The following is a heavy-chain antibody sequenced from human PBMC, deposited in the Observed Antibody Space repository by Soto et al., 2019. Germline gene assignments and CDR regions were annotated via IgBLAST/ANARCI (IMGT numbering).Heavy chain of an antibody. J-gene: IGHJ5*02. Sequence: SVKVSCKASGGTFSSYAISWVRQAPGQGLEWMGGIIPIFGTANYAQKFQGRVTITADESTSTAYMELSSLRSEDTAVYYCARSAVYYDQVNWFDLWGQGTLVTVSS. CDR1: GGTFSSYA. D-gene: IGHD3-22*01. V-gene: IGHV1-69*13. CDR2: IIPIFGTA. CDR3: ARSAVYYDQVNWFDL.